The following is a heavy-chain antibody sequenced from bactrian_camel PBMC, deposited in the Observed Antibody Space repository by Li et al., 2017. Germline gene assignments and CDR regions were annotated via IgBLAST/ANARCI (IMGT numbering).Heavy chain of an antibody. CDR3: AADLAPGENWVKAALSNPNIFNY. CDR2: ISSPVGTT. CDR1: GYRYRSYC. V-gene: IGHV3-3*01. J-gene: IGHJ4*01. Sequence: HVQLVESGGDSVQAGGSLTLSCVVSGYRYRSYCMAWFRQVPGKAREGVASISSPVGTTYYRDDSLKGRFTISRDSAKNTVYLQMDSLKPEDTGMYFCAADLAPGENWVKAALSNPNIFNYWGQGTQVT. D-gene: IGHD3*01.